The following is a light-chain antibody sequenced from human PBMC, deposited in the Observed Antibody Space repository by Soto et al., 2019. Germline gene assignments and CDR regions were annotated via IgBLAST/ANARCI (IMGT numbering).Light chain of an antibody. CDR2: EGT. Sequence: SVLTQPASVSGSPGQSITISCTGTSGDVGTYKLVSWYQHHPGKVPRLMIYEGTKRPSGVSDRFSGSKSGNTASLTISGLQAEDEADYYCCSYAGSSTFVVFGGGTKLTVL. CDR3: CSYAGSSTFVV. J-gene: IGLJ2*01. V-gene: IGLV2-23*03. CDR1: SGDVGTYKL.